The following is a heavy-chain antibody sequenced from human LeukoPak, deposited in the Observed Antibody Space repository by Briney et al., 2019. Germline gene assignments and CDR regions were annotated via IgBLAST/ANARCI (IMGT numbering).Heavy chain of an antibody. CDR1: GFTFSSYA. D-gene: IGHD3-3*01. V-gene: IGHV3-23*01. CDR3: ASHPRGYDFWSGYYD. CDR2: MSGSGGST. Sequence: GGSLRLGCAASGFTFSSYAMSWVRQAPGRGLEWVSAMSGSGGSTYYADSVKGRFTISRDNSKNTLYLQMSSLRAEDTAVYYCASHPRGYDFWSGYYDWGQGTLVTVSS. J-gene: IGHJ4*02.